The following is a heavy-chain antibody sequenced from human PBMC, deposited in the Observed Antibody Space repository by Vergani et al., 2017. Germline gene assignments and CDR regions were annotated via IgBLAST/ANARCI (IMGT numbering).Heavy chain of an antibody. D-gene: IGHD3-10*01. CDR3: AMVASSNSGVTPTAFDV. Sequence: QVQLVQSGAELKKPGASVSVSCKGSSHTFQTYGISWVRQAPGKGLEWMAWIRSYTGHTIYAQKFQDRVTMTADTSTNTDYMELRSLRSDDTAVYFCAMVASSNSGVTPTAFDVWGQGGMVAVCS. CDR1: SHTFQTYG. V-gene: IGHV1-18*01. CDR2: IRSYTGHT. J-gene: IGHJ3*01.